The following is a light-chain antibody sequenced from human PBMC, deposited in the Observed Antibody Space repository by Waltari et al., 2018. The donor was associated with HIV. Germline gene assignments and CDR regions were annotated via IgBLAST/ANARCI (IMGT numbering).Light chain of an antibody. CDR1: RLGDKY. J-gene: IGLJ1*01. Sequence: SYDLTQPPSVSVSPGQTASLSCSGDRLGDKYVRWYQQKPGQSPVLVMYQDTKRPSGIPERFSASNSGNTATLTISGTQSIDEAEYFCLAWDTATPYVFGTGTKVTVL. CDR3: LAWDTATPYV. V-gene: IGLV3-1*01. CDR2: QDT.